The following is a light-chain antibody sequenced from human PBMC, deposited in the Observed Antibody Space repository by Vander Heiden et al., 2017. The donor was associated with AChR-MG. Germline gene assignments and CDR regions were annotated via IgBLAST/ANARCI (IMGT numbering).Light chain of an antibody. J-gene: IGKJ5*01. CDR3: QQYNTYPIT. V-gene: IGKV1-16*02. CDR1: RGISNY. CDR2: AAS. Sequence: DIQLTQSPSSLSASVGDRVTITCRASRGISNYLAWFQQRPGKAPKSPIYAASTLQSGVPSKFSGSGFGTDFTLTISSLQPEDFATYYCQQYNTYPITFGQGTRLEIK.